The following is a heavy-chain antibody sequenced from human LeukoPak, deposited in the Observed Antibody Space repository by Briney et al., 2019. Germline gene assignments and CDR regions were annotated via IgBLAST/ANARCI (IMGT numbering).Heavy chain of an antibody. Sequence: GRSLRLSCAASGFTFSSYGMHWVRQAPGKGLEWVAVIWYDGSNKYYADSVKGRFTISRDNSKNTLYLQMNSLRAEDTAVYYCASGLYCGGDCYHWPQLDYWGQGTLVTV. CDR3: ASGLYCGGDCYHWPQLDY. CDR2: IWYDGSNK. CDR1: GFTFSSYG. V-gene: IGHV3-33*01. D-gene: IGHD2-21*02. J-gene: IGHJ4*02.